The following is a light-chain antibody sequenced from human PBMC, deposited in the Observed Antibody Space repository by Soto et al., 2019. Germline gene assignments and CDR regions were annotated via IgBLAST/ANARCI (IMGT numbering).Light chain of an antibody. CDR2: EAS. CDR3: QQYNGYWT. CDR1: QSISDS. V-gene: IGKV1-5*03. Sequence: DIQMTQSPSTLSASVGDRVTITCRASQSISDSLAWYQQKPGKAPKLLIYEASSLKSGVASRFSGSRSGTEYTLTISSLQPDDFATYYCQQYNGYWTFGQGTKVEIK. J-gene: IGKJ1*01.